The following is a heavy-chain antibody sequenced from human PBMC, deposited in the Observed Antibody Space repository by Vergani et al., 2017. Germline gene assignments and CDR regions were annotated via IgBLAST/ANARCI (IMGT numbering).Heavy chain of an antibody. Sequence: VQLVESGGGLIQPGGSLRLSCAASGFTVSSNYMSWVRQAPGKGLEWVSYISSSGSTIYYADSVKGRFTISRDNAKNSLYLQMNSLRAEDTAVYYCARDFKRFYYYYGMDVWGQGTTVTVSS. CDR1: GFTVSSNY. V-gene: IGHV3-11*01. CDR3: ARDFKRFYYYYGMDV. CDR2: ISSSGSTI. J-gene: IGHJ6*02. D-gene: IGHD4-17*01.